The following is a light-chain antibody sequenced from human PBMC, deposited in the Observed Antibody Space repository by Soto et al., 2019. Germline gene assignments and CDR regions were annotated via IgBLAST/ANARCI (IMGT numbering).Light chain of an antibody. CDR2: EVT. Sequence: EIVMTQTPLSLSVTPGQAASISCKSSQTLLHSDGRTYLYWYLQKPGQPPQPLMYEVTNRFSGVPERFSGSGSGTDFTLTISSLQPEDFATYYCQQANSFPITFGQGTRLEIK. J-gene: IGKJ5*01. CDR3: QQANSFPIT. V-gene: IGKV2D-29*01. CDR1: QTLLHSDGRTY.